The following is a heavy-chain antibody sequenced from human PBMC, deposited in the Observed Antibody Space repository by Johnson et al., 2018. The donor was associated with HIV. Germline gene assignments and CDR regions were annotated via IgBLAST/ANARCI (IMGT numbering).Heavy chain of an antibody. Sequence: VQLVESGGGLVQPGGSLRLSCAASGFTFSNYAMTWVRQVAGKGLEWVSAISSSGGDTYSADSVEGRFSVSRDNSKNTLYLQMNSLRAEDTAVYYCARVLTTRGAFDIWGQGTMVTVSS. CDR3: ARVLTTRGAFDI. CDR2: ISSSGGDT. J-gene: IGHJ3*02. CDR1: GFTFSNYA. V-gene: IGHV3-23*04. D-gene: IGHD3-9*01.